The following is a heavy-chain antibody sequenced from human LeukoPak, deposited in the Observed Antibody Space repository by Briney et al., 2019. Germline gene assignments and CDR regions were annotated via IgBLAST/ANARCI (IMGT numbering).Heavy chain of an antibody. CDR2: VYFTGST. J-gene: IGHJ4*02. CDR3: ARAESGPTAFFDY. V-gene: IGHV4-39*01. D-gene: IGHD3-3*01. Sequence: PSETLSLTCTVSGGSLSSRSHYWGCIRQFPGKGLQWIASVYFTGSTYSTPSLTSRATVSVATSKNQFSLKLSSVTAADTAVYSCARAESGPTAFFDYWGQGTLVTVSS. CDR1: GGSLSSRSHY.